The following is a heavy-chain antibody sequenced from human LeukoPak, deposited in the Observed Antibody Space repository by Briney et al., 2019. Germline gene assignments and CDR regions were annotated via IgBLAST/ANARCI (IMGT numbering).Heavy chain of an antibody. CDR1: GGSISSYY. CDR3: ARGGVSYYDILTGYRYDAFDI. CDR2: IYYSGST. V-gene: IGHV4-59*01. Sequence: SETLSLTCTVSGGSISSYYWSWIRQPPGKGLEWIGYIYYSGSTNYNPSLKSRVTISVDTSKNQFSLKLSSVTAADTAVYYCARGGVSYYDILTGYRYDAFDIWGQGTMVTVSS. J-gene: IGHJ3*02. D-gene: IGHD3-9*01.